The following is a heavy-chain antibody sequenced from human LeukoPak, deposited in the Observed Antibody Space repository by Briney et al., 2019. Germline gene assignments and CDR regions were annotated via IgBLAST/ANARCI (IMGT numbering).Heavy chain of an antibody. V-gene: IGHV3-23*01. J-gene: IGHJ4*02. Sequence: GGSLRLSCAASGFTFSNYAMTWVRQAPGKGLEWVSAVSGSGAIAHYTDSVKGRFTISRDNSKNTLYLQMSSLTAKDTAVYYCAKDRSIGTYYTFDSWGQGTLVTVSS. CDR1: GFTFSNYA. CDR2: VSGSGAIA. CDR3: AKDRSIGTYYTFDS. D-gene: IGHD1-26*01.